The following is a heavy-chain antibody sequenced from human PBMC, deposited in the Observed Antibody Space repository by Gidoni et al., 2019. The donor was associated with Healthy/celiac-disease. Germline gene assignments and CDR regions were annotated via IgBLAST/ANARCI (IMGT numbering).Heavy chain of an antibody. V-gene: IGHV3-15*01. J-gene: IGHJ4*02. CDR1: GFTFSNAW. CDR3: TTRPPLYSGYEGPPDY. CDR2: IKSKTDGGTT. D-gene: IGHD5-12*01. Sequence: EVQLVESGGGLVKPGGSFRLSCAASGFTFSNAWMSWVRQAPGKGLEWVGRIKSKTDGGTTDYAAPVKGRFTISRDDSKNTLYLQMNSLKTEDTAVYYCTTRPPLYSGYEGPPDYWGQGTLVTVSS.